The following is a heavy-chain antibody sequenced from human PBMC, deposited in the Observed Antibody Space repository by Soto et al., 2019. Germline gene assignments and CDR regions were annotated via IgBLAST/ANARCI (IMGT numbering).Heavy chain of an antibody. D-gene: IGHD1-1*01. Sequence: QVQLMESGGGVVQPGRSLRLSCEASGFTFRDYAMHWVRQAPGKGLEWVAAIPSDGSAQHYADSVKGRFSISRDNSKNTLSLQMNSLRPEDAALYYCARAVAGQVRSAWTWLDYWGQGTLVTVSS. CDR2: IPSDGSAQ. J-gene: IGHJ4*02. CDR1: GFTFRDYA. V-gene: IGHV3-30-3*01. CDR3: ARAVAGQVRSAWTWLDY.